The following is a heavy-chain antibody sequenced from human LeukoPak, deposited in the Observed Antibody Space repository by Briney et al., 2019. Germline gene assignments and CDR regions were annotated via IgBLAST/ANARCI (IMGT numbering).Heavy chain of an antibody. CDR1: GFTFSSYG. D-gene: IGHD5-12*01. CDR3: AKDRYSGYETYYYYYYMDV. V-gene: IGHV3-33*06. CDR2: IWYDGSNK. Sequence: AGGSLRLPCAASGFTFSSYGMHWVRQAPGKGLEWVAVIWYDGSNKYYADSVKGRFTISRDNSKNTLYLQMNSLRAEDTAVYYCAKDRYSGYETYYYYYYMDVWGKGTTVTVSS. J-gene: IGHJ6*03.